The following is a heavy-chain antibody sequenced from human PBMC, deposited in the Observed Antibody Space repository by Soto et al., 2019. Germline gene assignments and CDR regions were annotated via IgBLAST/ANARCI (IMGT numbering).Heavy chain of an antibody. V-gene: IGHV5-10-1*01. J-gene: IGHJ6*02. Sequence: PGESLKISCKGFGYSFSSYWISWVRQMPGKGLEWMGRIDPSDAYTNYSPYFQGHVTISTDKSISTAYLQWSSLRASDTAMYYCARRYCSSTNCPSNYYAMDVWGQGTTVTVSS. D-gene: IGHD2-2*01. CDR1: GYSFSSYW. CDR2: IDPSDAYT. CDR3: ARRYCSSTNCPSNYYAMDV.